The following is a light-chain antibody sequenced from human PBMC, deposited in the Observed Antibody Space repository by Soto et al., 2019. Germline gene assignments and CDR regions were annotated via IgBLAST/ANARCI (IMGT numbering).Light chain of an antibody. Sequence: EIVLTQSPATLHMSQGHRATLSCRASQSVSSNLAWYQQKPGQAPRLLIYGASTRATGIPARFSGSGSGTEFTLTISSLQSEDFAVYYCQQYNNWPQTFGQGTKVDIK. CDR2: GAS. V-gene: IGKV3-15*01. J-gene: IGKJ1*01. CDR3: QQYNNWPQT. CDR1: QSVSSN.